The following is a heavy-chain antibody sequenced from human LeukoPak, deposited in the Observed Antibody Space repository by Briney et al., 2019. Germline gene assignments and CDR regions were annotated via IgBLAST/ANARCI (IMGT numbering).Heavy chain of an antibody. Sequence: GGSLRLSCAASGFTFSDYAMNWVRQAPGKGLEWVSTISGSGGNTYYAGSVKGRFTISRDNSKNTLYLQMNSLRAEDTAVYYCAKASVAIPQYCNSWGQGTLVTVSS. V-gene: IGHV3-23*01. J-gene: IGHJ5*02. CDR3: AKASVAIPQYCNS. CDR2: ISGSGGNT. D-gene: IGHD2-2*02. CDR1: GFTFSDYA.